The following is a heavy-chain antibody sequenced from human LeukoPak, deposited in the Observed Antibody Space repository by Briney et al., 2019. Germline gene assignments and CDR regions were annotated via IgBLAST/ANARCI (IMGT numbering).Heavy chain of an antibody. J-gene: IGHJ6*02. CDR2: IIPIFGTA. V-gene: IGHV1-69*05. D-gene: IGHD3-22*01. CDR3: AREKYYYDSSGYYFYYGMDV. CDR1: GGTFSSYA. Sequence: SVKVSCKASGGTFSSYAISWVRQAPGQGLEWMGGIIPIFGTANYAQKFQGRVTITTDESTSTAYMELSSLRSEDTAVYYCAREKYYYDSSGYYFYYGMDVWGQGTTVTVSS.